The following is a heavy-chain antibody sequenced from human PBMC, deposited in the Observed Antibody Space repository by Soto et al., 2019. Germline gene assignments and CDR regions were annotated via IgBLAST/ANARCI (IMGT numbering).Heavy chain of an antibody. CDR3: APRNP. J-gene: IGHJ5*02. Sequence: EVQLVESGGGLVQPGGSLRLSCAASGFTVSSDFMTWVRQAPGKGLEWVSIVQSDGRTYYADSVKGRFTISRDNSKNTLYLQMNSLRVEDTAVYYCAPRNPWGQGTLVTVSS. CDR1: GFTVSSDF. V-gene: IGHV3-66*01. CDR2: VQSDGRT.